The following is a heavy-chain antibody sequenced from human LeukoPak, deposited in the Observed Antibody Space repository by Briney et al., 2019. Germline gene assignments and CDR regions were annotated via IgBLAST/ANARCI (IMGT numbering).Heavy chain of an antibody. CDR3: AKRPAMIVVVANWFDP. D-gene: IGHD3-22*01. V-gene: IGHV3-48*03. CDR2: ISSSGSTI. CDR1: GFTFSSYE. Sequence: PGGSPRLSCAASGFTFSSYEMNWVRQAPGKGLEWVSYISSSGSTIYYADSVKGRFTISRDNAKNTLYLQMNSLRVEDTAVYYCAKRPAMIVVVANWFDPWGQGTLVTVSS. J-gene: IGHJ5*02.